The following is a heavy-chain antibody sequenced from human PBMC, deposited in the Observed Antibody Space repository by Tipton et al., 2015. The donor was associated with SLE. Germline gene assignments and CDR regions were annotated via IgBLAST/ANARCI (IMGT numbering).Heavy chain of an antibody. CDR2: IYHSGGT. Sequence: TLSLTCAVSGYSIRSGYYWGWIRQPPGKGLEWIGSIYHSGGTYYNPSLKSRVTISVDTSKNQFSLKLGSVTAADTAVYYCARQHWELPDYWGQGTLVTVSS. J-gene: IGHJ4*02. D-gene: IGHD1-26*01. CDR1: GYSIRSGYY. V-gene: IGHV4-38-2*01. CDR3: ARQHWELPDY.